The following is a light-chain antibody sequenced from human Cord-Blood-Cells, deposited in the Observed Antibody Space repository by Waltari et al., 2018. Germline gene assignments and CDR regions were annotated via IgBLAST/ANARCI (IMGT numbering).Light chain of an antibody. CDR3: AAWDDSLNGWV. V-gene: IGLV1-44*01. CDR2: SNN. CDR1: SSNIGSNT. Sequence: QSVLTQPPSASGTPGQRVTISCSGSSSNIGSNTVNWYQQLPGTAPKLLTYSNNRRPSGVPDRFSSSKSFTSASLSISGLQSEDEADYYCAAWDDSLNGWVFGGGTKLTVL. J-gene: IGLJ3*02.